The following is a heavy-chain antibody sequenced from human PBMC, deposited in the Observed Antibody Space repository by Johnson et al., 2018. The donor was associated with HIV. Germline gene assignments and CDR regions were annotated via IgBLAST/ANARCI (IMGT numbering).Heavy chain of an antibody. CDR3: ARDSSSWYHDAFDI. CDR1: GFTVSSYG. V-gene: IGHV3-30*02. D-gene: IGHD6-13*01. J-gene: IGHJ3*02. CDR2: IRYDGNNK. Sequence: VQLVESGGGVVQPGGSLRLSCAASGFTVSSYGMHWVSQAPGKGLEWVAFIRYDGNNKYYADSVKGRFTISRDNSKNTLYLQMNSLRAEDTAVYYCARDSSSWYHDAFDIWGQGTMVTVSS.